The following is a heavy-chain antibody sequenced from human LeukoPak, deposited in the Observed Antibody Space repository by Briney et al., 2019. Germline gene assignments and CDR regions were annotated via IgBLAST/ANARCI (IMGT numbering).Heavy chain of an antibody. V-gene: IGHV3-30*04. CDR2: ISYDGSNK. CDR1: GFTFSSYA. Sequence: GGSLRLSCAASGFTFSSYAMHWVRQAPGKGLEWVAVISYDGSNKYYADSVKGRFTISRDNSKNTLYLQMNSLRAEDTAVYYCARRAVAGRRVDYWGQGTLVTVSS. J-gene: IGHJ4*02. D-gene: IGHD6-19*01. CDR3: ARRAVAGRRVDY.